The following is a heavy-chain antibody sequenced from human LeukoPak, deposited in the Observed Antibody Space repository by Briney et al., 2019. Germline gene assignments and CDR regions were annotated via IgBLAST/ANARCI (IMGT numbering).Heavy chain of an antibody. J-gene: IGHJ5*02. Sequence: ASVKVSCKASGGTFSSYAISWVRQAPGQGLEWMGRIIPILGIANYAQKFQSRVTITADKSTSTAYMELSSLRSEDTAVYYCARGPIVVVPAATNWFDPWGQGTLVTVSS. CDR1: GGTFSSYA. CDR3: ARGPIVVVPAATNWFDP. D-gene: IGHD2-2*01. CDR2: IIPILGIA. V-gene: IGHV1-69*04.